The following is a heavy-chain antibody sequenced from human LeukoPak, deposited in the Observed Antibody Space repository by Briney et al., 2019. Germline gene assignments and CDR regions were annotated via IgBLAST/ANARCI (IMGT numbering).Heavy chain of an antibody. D-gene: IGHD6-13*01. Sequence: GGSLRLSCAASGFTVSSNCMSWVRQAPGKGLEWVSVIYSGGSTYYADSVKGRFTVSRDNSKNTLYLQMNSLRAEDTAVYYCARGGIAIPFDYWGQGTLVTVSS. J-gene: IGHJ4*02. V-gene: IGHV3-66*01. CDR2: IYSGGST. CDR1: GFTVSSNC. CDR3: ARGGIAIPFDY.